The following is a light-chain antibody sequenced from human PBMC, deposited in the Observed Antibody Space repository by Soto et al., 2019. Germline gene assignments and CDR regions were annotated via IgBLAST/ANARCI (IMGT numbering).Light chain of an antibody. CDR1: NIAGKS. V-gene: IGLV3-21*02. CDR2: NDF. CDR3: KSYAGSNTYV. Sequence: SYELTQPPSVSVAPGQTARLTCGENNIAGKSVHWYQQKPGQAPVLVVYNDFDRPSGIPERFSGSKSGDTASLTVSGLQAADEADYFCKSYAGSNTYVFGSGTKLTVL. J-gene: IGLJ1*01.